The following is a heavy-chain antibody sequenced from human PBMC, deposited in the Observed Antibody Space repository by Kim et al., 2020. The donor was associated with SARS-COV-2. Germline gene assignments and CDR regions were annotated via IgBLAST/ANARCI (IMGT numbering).Heavy chain of an antibody. V-gene: IGHV4-34*01. CDR2: INHSGST. J-gene: IGHJ4*02. CDR1: GGSFSGYY. D-gene: IGHD6-6*01. CDR3: ARRSRPYSSCPYFDY. Sequence: SETLSLTCAVYGGSFSGYYWSWIRQPPGKGLEWIGEINHSGSTNYNPSLKSRVTISVDTSKNQFSLKLSSVTAADTAVYYCARRSRPYSSCPYFDYWGQGTLVTVSS.